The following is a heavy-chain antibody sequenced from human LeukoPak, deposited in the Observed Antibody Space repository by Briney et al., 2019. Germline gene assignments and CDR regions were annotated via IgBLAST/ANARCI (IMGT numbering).Heavy chain of an antibody. CDR3: ARDRGSSGWYPPGYYYYYMDV. Sequence: SETLSLTCTVSGGSISSYYWSWIRQPAGKGLEWIGRIYTSGSTNYNPSLKSRVTMSVDTSKNQFSLKLSSVTAADTAVYYCARDRGSSGWYPPGYYYYYMDVWGKGTTVTISS. D-gene: IGHD6-19*01. V-gene: IGHV4-4*07. J-gene: IGHJ6*03. CDR1: GGSISSYY. CDR2: IYTSGST.